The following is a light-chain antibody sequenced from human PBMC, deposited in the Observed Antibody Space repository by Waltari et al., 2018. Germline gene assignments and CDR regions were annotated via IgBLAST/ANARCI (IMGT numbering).Light chain of an antibody. V-gene: IGKV1-39*01. J-gene: IGKJ2*01. Sequence: DIQMTQSPSSLSASVGDRVTITCRASPSISSYLNWYQQKPGKAPKLLIYAASSLQSGVPSSFSGSGSGTDFTLTISSLQPEDFATYYCQQSYSTPYTFGQGTKLEIK. CDR1: PSISSY. CDR3: QQSYSTPYT. CDR2: AAS.